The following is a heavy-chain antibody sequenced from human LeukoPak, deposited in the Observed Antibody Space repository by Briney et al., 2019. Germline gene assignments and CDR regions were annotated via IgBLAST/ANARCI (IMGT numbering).Heavy chain of an antibody. V-gene: IGHV3-7*05. Sequence: GGSLRLPCAASGFTFSSYRMSWVRQAPGKGLEWVANIKEDGGEKYSVDSVKGRFTISRDDAKNSLYLQMNSLRGEDTAVYYCARDIDFRFDYWGQGTLVTVSS. CDR1: GFTFSSYR. J-gene: IGHJ4*02. CDR2: IKEDGGEK. CDR3: ARDIDFRFDY.